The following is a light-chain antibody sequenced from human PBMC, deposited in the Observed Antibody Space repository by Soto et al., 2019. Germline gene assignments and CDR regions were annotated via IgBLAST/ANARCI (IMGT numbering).Light chain of an antibody. V-gene: IGKV1-12*01. CDR2: GTS. Sequence: DIQMTQSPSSVTASLGDRVTITCGAGQGIARFLAWYQQKSGKAPKFLIYGTSSLQSGVQSRFSGSGSGTDFTLTISSLPPEDFATYYCQQTNSFPYTFGQGTKVDIK. CDR3: QQTNSFPYT. J-gene: IGKJ2*01. CDR1: QGIARF.